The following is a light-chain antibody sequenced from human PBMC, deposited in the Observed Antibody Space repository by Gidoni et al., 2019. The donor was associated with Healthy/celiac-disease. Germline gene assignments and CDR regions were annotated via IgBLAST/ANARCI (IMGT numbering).Light chain of an antibody. Sequence: EIVLTQSPATLSLSPGERATLSCRASQSLGTFLVWYQHKPGQAPRLLIYGASTSSTGVPARFSGAGSGTDFTLTIASLEPEDFAIYYCQQRGRWPLTFGGXTRVEI. J-gene: IGKJ4*01. V-gene: IGKV3-11*01. CDR3: QQRGRWPLT. CDR2: GAS. CDR1: QSLGTF.